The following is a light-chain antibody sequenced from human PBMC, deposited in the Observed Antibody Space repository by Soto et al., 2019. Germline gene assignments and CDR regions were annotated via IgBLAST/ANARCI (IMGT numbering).Light chain of an antibody. CDR2: GAS. CDR3: RQYYSFPRP. CDR1: QSVSSD. Sequence: RVMTTAPATLATSPRDRATLYYRASQSVSSDLAWYQQKPGQAPRLFIYGASTRATGIPARFSGSGSGTDFTLTISCLQSEDFATHYCRQYYSFPRPFGQGT. J-gene: IGKJ1*01. V-gene: IGKV3-15*01.